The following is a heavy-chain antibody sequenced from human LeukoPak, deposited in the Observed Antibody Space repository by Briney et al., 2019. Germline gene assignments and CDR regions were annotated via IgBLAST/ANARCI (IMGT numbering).Heavy chain of an antibody. Sequence: PSETLSLTCTVSGGAISSSSYYWGWIRQPPGKGLEWIGSIYYSGSTYYNPSLKSRVTVSVDTSKNQFSLKLSSVTAADTAVYYCASVDYYDSITAANWGQGTLVTVSS. J-gene: IGHJ4*02. D-gene: IGHD3-22*01. V-gene: IGHV4-39*01. CDR1: GGAISSSSYY. CDR3: ASVDYYDSITAAN. CDR2: IYYSGST.